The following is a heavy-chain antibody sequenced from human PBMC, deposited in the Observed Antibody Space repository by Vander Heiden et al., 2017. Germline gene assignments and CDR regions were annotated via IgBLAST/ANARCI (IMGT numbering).Heavy chain of an antibody. V-gene: IGHV1-18*01. Sequence: QVQLVQSGAEVKKPGASVTVSCQASGYTFTSYGISWVRQAPGQGLEWMGWISAYNGNTNYAQKLQGRVTMTTDTSTSTAYMELRSLRSDDTAVYYCARAPSYYYDSSGSYFDYWGQGTLVTVSS. CDR2: ISAYNGNT. J-gene: IGHJ4*02. CDR3: ARAPSYYYDSSGSYFDY. D-gene: IGHD3-22*01. CDR1: GYTFTSYG.